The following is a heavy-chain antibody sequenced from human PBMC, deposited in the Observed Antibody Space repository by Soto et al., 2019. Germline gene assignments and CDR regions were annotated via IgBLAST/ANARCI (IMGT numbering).Heavy chain of an antibody. D-gene: IGHD3-22*01. CDR1: GFTFSSYA. Sequence: EVQLLESGGGLVQPGGSLRLSCAASGFTFSSYAMNWVRQAPGKGLEWVSAISGSAATTHFADSVKGRFTISRDNSKNTLFLQMNSLRGEDTAVYYCARDRSYYYSSGSYSPPYWGQGTLVTVSS. J-gene: IGHJ4*02. CDR2: ISGSAATT. CDR3: ARDRSYYYSSGSYSPPY. V-gene: IGHV3-23*01.